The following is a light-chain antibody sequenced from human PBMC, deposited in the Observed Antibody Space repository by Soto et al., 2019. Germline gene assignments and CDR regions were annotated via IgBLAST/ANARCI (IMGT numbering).Light chain of an antibody. Sequence: QPVLTQSPSASGSPGQRVTISCCGSSYNIGANTVNWYQHLPGTAPKLLMYSNNERPSWVPDRFSGSKSGTSASLAISGLQSGDEADYYCAAWDVSLNGVVFGGGTKLTVL. CDR3: AAWDVSLNGVV. V-gene: IGLV1-44*01. J-gene: IGLJ2*01. CDR2: SNN. CDR1: SYNIGANT.